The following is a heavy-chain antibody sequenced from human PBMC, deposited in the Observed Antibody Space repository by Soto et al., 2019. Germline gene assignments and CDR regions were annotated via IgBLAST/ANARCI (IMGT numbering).Heavy chain of an antibody. V-gene: IGHV4-39*01. CDR3: SRRAPEGFDP. CDR2: INHSGNT. J-gene: IGHJ5*02. Sequence: SETLSLTCAVSGGSIGTSAYYWGWIRQAPGKGLEWIGSINHSGNTYLSPSLKDRVTMSVDTSKNSFSLKLRSATAADTGPYYCSRRAPEGFDPWGQGTLVTVSS. CDR1: GGSIGTSAYY.